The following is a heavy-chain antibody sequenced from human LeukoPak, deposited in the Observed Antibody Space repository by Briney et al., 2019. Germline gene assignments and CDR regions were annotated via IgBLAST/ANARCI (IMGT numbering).Heavy chain of an antibody. CDR1: GGSISSGGYY. CDR2: IYYSGST. D-gene: IGHD2-2*01. CDR3: ARGFQLLWNLSWFDP. Sequence: PSETLSLTCTVSGGSISSGGYYWSWIRQHPGKGLEWIGYIYYSGSTYYNPSLKSRVTISVDTSKNQFSLKLSSVTAADTAVYYCARGFQLLWNLSWFDPWGQGTLVTVSS. J-gene: IGHJ5*02. V-gene: IGHV4-31*03.